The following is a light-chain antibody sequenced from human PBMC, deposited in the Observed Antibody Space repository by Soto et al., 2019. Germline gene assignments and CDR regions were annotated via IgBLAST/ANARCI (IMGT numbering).Light chain of an antibody. CDR1: QSVSSN. Sequence: EIVMTQSPATLSVSPGERATLSCRASQSVSSNLAWYQQKPGQAPRLLIYGASTRATGIPARFSGGGSGTEFTLTISSLQSEDFAVYYCQRYGSSLSTFGQGTKVDIK. J-gene: IGKJ2*01. V-gene: IGKV3-15*01. CDR2: GAS. CDR3: QRYGSSLST.